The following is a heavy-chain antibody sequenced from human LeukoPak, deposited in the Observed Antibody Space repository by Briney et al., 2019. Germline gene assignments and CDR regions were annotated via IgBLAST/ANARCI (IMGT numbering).Heavy chain of an antibody. J-gene: IGHJ3*02. D-gene: IGHD6-19*01. Sequence: ASVKVSCKASGYTFTGYYMRWVRQAPGQGLEWMGWINPNSGGTNYAQKFQGRVTMTRDTSISTAYMELSRLRSDDTAVYYCARANEYSSGWYAFDIWGQGTMVTVSS. CDR1: GYTFTGYY. CDR2: INPNSGGT. CDR3: ARANEYSSGWYAFDI. V-gene: IGHV1-2*02.